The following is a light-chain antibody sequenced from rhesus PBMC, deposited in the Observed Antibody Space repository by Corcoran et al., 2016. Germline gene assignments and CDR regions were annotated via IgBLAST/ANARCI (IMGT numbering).Light chain of an antibody. CDR3: QHYYRTPPT. CDR2: EAS. J-gene: IGKJ1*01. CDR1: QGITND. Sequence: DIQMTQSPSSLSASVGDRVTITCRASQGITNDLAWYQQKPGETPKLLIYEASSLQSGIPSRFGGLGSGTDFTLTISSLQSEDFATYYCQHYYRTPPTFRQGTKVDIK. V-gene: IGKV1-33*02.